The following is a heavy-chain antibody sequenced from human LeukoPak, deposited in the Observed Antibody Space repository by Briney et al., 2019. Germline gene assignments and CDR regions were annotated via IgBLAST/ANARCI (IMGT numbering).Heavy chain of an antibody. D-gene: IGHD3-10*01. CDR2: INPGGGST. Sequence: ASVKVSCKASGYSFTNYYLHWVRQAPGQGFEWMGIINPGGGSTTHTQKFQGRVTMTRDTSTSTVYMELSSLRSEDTAVYYCARGGFTTMVRGVIITLDAFDIWGQGTMVTVSS. J-gene: IGHJ3*02. CDR3: ARGGFTTMVRGVIITLDAFDI. V-gene: IGHV1-46*01. CDR1: GYSFTNYY.